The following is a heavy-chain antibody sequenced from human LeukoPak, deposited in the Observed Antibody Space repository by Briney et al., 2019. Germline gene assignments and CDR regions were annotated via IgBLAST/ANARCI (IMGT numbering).Heavy chain of an antibody. CDR2: ISGSGGNT. Sequence: PGGSLRLSCAASGLTFTTYAMSWVRQAPGKGLEWVSGISGSGGNTYYADSVKGRFTISRDNSKSTLYLQMNSLRAEDTAVFYCAKGGQTDRFDYWGQGTLVTVSS. V-gene: IGHV3-23*01. J-gene: IGHJ4*02. D-gene: IGHD5-12*01. CDR1: GLTFTTYA. CDR3: AKGGQTDRFDY.